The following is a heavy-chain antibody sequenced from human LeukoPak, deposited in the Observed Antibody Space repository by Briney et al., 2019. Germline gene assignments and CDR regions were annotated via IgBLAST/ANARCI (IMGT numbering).Heavy chain of an antibody. CDR1: GYSFTGYY. V-gene: IGHV1-2*06. J-gene: IGHJ4*02. CDR3: VRGYSYGFYFDY. Sequence: ASVKVSCKTSGYSFTGYYIHWVRQAPGQGLEWMGRINPNSGGPNYGQKFLGTVTMTRDTSISTAYLELSNLRSDDTTAYYCVRGYSYGFYFDYWGQGSLVTVSS. D-gene: IGHD5-18*01. CDR2: INPNSGGP.